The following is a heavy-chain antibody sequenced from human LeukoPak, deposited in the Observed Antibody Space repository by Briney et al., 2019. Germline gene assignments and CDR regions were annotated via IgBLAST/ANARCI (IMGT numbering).Heavy chain of an antibody. J-gene: IGHJ6*03. V-gene: IGHV1-18*01. Sequence: ASLKVSSKASGYTFTSYGMTWVRQAPGHGPEWMGWISAYNGNTNSAQKLQGRGTMTTDTSTSTAYRELRSLRSDDTAVYYCARVSASSGSYYYYYMDVWGKGTTVTVSS. D-gene: IGHD1-26*01. CDR1: GYTFTSYG. CDR2: ISAYNGNT. CDR3: ARVSASSGSYYYYYMDV.